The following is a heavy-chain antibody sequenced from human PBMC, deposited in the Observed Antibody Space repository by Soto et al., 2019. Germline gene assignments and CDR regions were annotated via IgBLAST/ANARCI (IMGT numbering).Heavy chain of an antibody. CDR2: ISYDGSNK. CDR3: ARASGSYGDY. V-gene: IGHV3-30-3*01. CDR1: GFTFSSYA. D-gene: IGHD1-26*01. J-gene: IGHJ4*02. Sequence: QVQLVESGGGVVQPGRSLRLSCAASGFTFSSYAMHWVRRAPGKGLEWVAVISYDGSNKYYADSVKGRFTIFRDNSKNTLYLQMNSLRAEDTAVYFCARASGSYGDYWGQGTLVTVSS.